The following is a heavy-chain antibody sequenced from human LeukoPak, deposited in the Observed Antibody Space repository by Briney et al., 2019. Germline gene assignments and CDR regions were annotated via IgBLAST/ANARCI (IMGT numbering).Heavy chain of an antibody. V-gene: IGHV3-30*01. CDR3: ASAPEYSDILTAQLDY. Sequence: PGGSLRLSCAASGFTFSSYAMHWVRQAPGKGLEWVAVISYDGSNKYYADSVKGRFTISRDNSKNTLYLQMNSLRAEDTAVYYCASAPEYSDILTAQLDYWGQGTLVTVSS. CDR1: GFTFSSYA. J-gene: IGHJ4*02. CDR2: ISYDGSNK. D-gene: IGHD3-9*01.